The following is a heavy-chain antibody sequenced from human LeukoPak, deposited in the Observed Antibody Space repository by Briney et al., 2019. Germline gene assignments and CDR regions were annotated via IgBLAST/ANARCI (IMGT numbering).Heavy chain of an antibody. V-gene: IGHV4-59*08. Sequence: SETLSLTCAVSGGSISSYYWSWIRQPPGKGLEWIGYIYYSGSTNYNPSLKSRVTISVDTSKNQFSLKLSSVTAADTAVYYCARLRGYSYGLGAFDIWGQGTMVTVSS. CDR1: GGSISSYY. J-gene: IGHJ3*02. CDR2: IYYSGST. CDR3: ARLRGYSYGLGAFDI. D-gene: IGHD5-18*01.